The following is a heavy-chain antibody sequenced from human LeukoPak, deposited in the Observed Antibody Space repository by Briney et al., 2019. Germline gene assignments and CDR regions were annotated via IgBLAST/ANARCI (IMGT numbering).Heavy chain of an antibody. V-gene: IGHV1-8*01. Sequence: ASVKVSCKASGYTFTSYDINWVRQATGQGLEWMGWMNPNSGNTGYAQKFQGRVTMTRNTSISTAYMELSSLRSEDTAVYYRASPVITDGSGSYCKDYWGQGTLVTVSS. CDR3: ASPVITDGSGSYCKDY. D-gene: IGHD3-10*01. CDR1: GYTFTSYD. CDR2: MNPNSGNT. J-gene: IGHJ4*02.